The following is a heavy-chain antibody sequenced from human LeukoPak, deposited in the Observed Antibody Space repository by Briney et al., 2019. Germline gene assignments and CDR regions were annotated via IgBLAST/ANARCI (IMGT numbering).Heavy chain of an antibody. J-gene: IGHJ3*02. CDR3: ARVGDGYNLGAFDI. V-gene: IGHV3-21*01. CDR2: ISSSSSYI. CDR1: GFTFSSYS. Sequence: GGSLRLSCAAPGFTFSSYSMNWVRQAPGKGLEWVSSISSSSSYIYYADSVKGRFTISRDNAKNSLYLQMNSLRAEDTAVYYCARVGDGYNLGAFDIWGQGTMVTVSS. D-gene: IGHD5-24*01.